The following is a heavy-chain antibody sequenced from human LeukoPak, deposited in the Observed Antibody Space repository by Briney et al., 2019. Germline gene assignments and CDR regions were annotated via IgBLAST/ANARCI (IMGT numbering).Heavy chain of an antibody. CDR2: INPNSGGP. CDR1: GYTFTGYY. V-gene: IGHV1-2*02. CDR3: ARETCSGGSCYSWYRTNPYGMDV. J-gene: IGHJ6*02. Sequence: WASVKVSCKASGYTFTGYYVHWVRQAPGQGLEWMGWINPNSGGPNYAQKFQGRVTMTRDTSISTAYMELSRLRSDDTAVYYCARETCSGGSCYSWYRTNPYGMDVWGQGTTVTVSS. D-gene: IGHD2-15*01.